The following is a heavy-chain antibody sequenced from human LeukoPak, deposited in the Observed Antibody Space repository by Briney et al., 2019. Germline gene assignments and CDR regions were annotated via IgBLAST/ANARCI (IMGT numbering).Heavy chain of an antibody. D-gene: IGHD3-10*01. CDR2: ISSSGSTI. Sequence: QPGGSLRLSCAASGFTFSSYEMNWVRQAPGKGLEWVSYISSSGSTIYYADSVKGRFTISRDNAKNSLYLQMNSLRAEDTALYYCARVLAIGMVRGVTLPPYYFDYWGQGTLVTVSS. V-gene: IGHV3-48*03. J-gene: IGHJ4*02. CDR1: GFTFSSYE. CDR3: ARVLAIGMVRGVTLPPYYFDY.